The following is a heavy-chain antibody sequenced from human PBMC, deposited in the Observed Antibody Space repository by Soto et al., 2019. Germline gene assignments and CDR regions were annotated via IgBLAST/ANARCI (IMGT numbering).Heavy chain of an antibody. V-gene: IGHV1-69*12. CDR1: GGTFSSYA. CDR2: IIPIFGTA. Sequence: QVQLVQSGAEVKKPGSSVKVSCKASGGTFSSYAISWVRQAPGQGLEWMGGIIPIFGTANYAQKFQGRVTITADESTSTAYMELSSLRSEDTAVYYCARDRDSHCISTSCTYNWFDPWGQGTLVTVSS. D-gene: IGHD2-2*01. J-gene: IGHJ5*02. CDR3: ARDRDSHCISTSCTYNWFDP.